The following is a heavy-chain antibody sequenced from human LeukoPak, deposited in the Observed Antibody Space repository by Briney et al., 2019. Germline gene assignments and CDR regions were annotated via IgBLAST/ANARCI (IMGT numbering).Heavy chain of an antibody. D-gene: IGHD3-3*01. CDR2: ISSDANNK. Sequence: GGSLRLSCAASGFTFSSYAIHWVRQAPGKGLEWVAVISSDANNKYYADSVKGRFTISRDNSKNTLYLQMNSLRAEDTAVYYCARDWFSRSGYYSYYFDYWGQGTLVTVSS. V-gene: IGHV3-30-3*01. CDR3: ARDWFSRSGYYSYYFDY. CDR1: GFTFSSYA. J-gene: IGHJ4*02.